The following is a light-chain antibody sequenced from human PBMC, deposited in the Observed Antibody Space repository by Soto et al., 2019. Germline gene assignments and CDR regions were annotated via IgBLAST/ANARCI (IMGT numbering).Light chain of an antibody. Sequence: QSVLTQPPSVSGAPGQTVTIPCSGSSSNIGAGYDVHWYQQLPGTAPKLLIYGNSNRPSGVPDRFSGSKSGTSASLAITGLQAEDEADYYCQSYDSSLSAYVVFGGGTKLTVL. J-gene: IGLJ2*01. CDR3: QSYDSSLSAYVV. CDR1: SSNIGAGYD. V-gene: IGLV1-40*01. CDR2: GNS.